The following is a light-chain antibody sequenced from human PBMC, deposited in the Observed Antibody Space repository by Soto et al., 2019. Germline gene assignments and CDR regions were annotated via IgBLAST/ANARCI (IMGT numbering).Light chain of an antibody. V-gene: IGKV3-20*01. CDR1: ERISSIF. CDR2: GAS. J-gene: IGKJ3*01. CDR3: QQYGTSPFT. Sequence: VLTQSPDTLSLSPGERATLSWRASERISSIFLAWYQQRPGQAPRLLIYGASTRASGIPDRFSGSGSGTDFALTISRLKPEDFALFYCQQYGTSPFTFGPGTTVEIE.